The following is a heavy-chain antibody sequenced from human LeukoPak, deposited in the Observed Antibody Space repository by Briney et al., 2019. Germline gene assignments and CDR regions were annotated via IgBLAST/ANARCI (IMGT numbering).Heavy chain of an antibody. CDR2: ISTSSNRI. D-gene: IGHD6-19*01. Sequence: GGSLRLSCAASGFTFSSYGMNWVRQAPGKGLEWVSYISTSSNRIDYADSVKGRFTMSRDNAKNLLYLQMNSLRDEDTAMYYCARVSAPGTSGWYFGYWGQGTLVTVSA. V-gene: IGHV3-48*02. J-gene: IGHJ4*02. CDR3: ARVSAPGTSGWYFGY. CDR1: GFTFSSYG.